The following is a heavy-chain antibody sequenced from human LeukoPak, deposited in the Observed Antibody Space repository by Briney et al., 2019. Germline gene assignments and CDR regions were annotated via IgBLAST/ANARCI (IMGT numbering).Heavy chain of an antibody. CDR1: GGSFSGYY. Sequence: SETLSLTCAVYGGSFSGYYWSWIRQPPGKGLEWIGEINHSGSTNYNPSLKSRVTISVGTSKNQFSLRLSSVTAADTAVYYCARDGYYYDSSGYFWPWGQGTLVTVSS. J-gene: IGHJ5*02. V-gene: IGHV4-34*01. CDR3: ARDGYYYDSSGYFWP. D-gene: IGHD3-22*01. CDR2: INHSGST.